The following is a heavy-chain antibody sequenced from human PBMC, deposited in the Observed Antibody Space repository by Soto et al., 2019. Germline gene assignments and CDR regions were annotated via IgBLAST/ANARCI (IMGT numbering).Heavy chain of an antibody. V-gene: IGHV3-23*01. J-gene: IGHJ3*02. CDR1: GFICSSYD. CDR3: AKATATGGGAFDI. Sequence: GGSLRLSCAASGFICSSYDMSWVRQAPGKGLEWVSTILVGGSTHYPDSVKGRFTISRDNSKNTVFLQMNSLTAGDTAVYYCAKATATGGGAFDICGQGTMVTVSS. D-gene: IGHD2-8*02. CDR2: ILVGGST.